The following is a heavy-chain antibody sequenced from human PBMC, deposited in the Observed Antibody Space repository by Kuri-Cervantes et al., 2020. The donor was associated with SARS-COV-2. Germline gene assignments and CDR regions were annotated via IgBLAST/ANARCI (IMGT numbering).Heavy chain of an antibody. Sequence: SQTLSLTCAVYGGSFSGYYWSWIRQPPGKGLEWIGEINHSGSTNYSPSLKSRVTISVDTSKNQFSLKLSSVTAADTAVYYCARGGDYSYWFDPWGQGTLVTVSS. CDR3: ARGGDYSYWFDP. D-gene: IGHD4-17*01. CDR1: GGSFSGYY. J-gene: IGHJ5*02. V-gene: IGHV4-34*01. CDR2: INHSGST.